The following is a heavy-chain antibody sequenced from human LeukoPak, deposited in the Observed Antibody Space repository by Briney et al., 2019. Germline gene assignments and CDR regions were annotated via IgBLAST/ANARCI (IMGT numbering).Heavy chain of an antibody. D-gene: IGHD6-19*01. CDR2: IYHSGST. V-gene: IGHV4-30-2*01. CDR3: ARSQIPLLSIAVAPYYFDY. Sequence: SQTLSLTCAVSGGSISSGGYPWSWIRQPPGKGLEWIGYIYHSGSTYYNPSLKSRVTISVDRSKNQFSLKLSSVTAADTAVYYCARSQIPLLSIAVAPYYFDYWGQGTLVTVSS. CDR1: GGSISSGGYP. J-gene: IGHJ4*02.